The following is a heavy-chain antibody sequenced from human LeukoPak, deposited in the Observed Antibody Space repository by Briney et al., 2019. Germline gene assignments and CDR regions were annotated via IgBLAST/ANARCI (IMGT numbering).Heavy chain of an antibody. CDR1: GFTFSGYE. J-gene: IGHJ4*02. V-gene: IGHV3-48*03. CDR2: ISRSGTII. D-gene: IGHD3-3*01. Sequence: QAGGSLRLSCAASGFTFSGYEMNWVRQAPGKGLEWVSYISRSGTIISYADSVKGRFTISRDNAKNSLYLQMNSLRAEDTAVYYCARERDDYYFDYWGQGTLVTVS. CDR3: ARERDDYYFDY.